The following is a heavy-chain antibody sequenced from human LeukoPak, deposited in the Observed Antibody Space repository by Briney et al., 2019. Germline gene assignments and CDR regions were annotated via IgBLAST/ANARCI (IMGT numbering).Heavy chain of an antibody. D-gene: IGHD2-21*01. CDR2: IYHSGST. Sequence: SETLSLTCTVSGGSISSGGYYWSWIRQPPGKGLEWIGYIYHSGSTYYNPSLKSRVTISVDRSKNQFSLKLSSVTAADMAVYYCARDKGENWFDPWGQGTLVTVSS. CDR1: GGSISSGGYY. J-gene: IGHJ5*02. V-gene: IGHV4-30-2*01. CDR3: ARDKGENWFDP.